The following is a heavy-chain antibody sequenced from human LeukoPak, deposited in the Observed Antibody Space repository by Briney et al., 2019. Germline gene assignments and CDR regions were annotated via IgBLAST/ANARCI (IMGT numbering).Heavy chain of an antibody. CDR3: ARHKSGIDWFDP. CDR2: TYYRSRWGN. CDR1: GDSVSNNIAT. V-gene: IGHV6-1*01. Sequence: SQTLSLTCAITGDSVSNNIATWNWVRQSPSRGLEWLGRTYYRSRWGNDYAISVKGRITINPDTSRNQFSLQLNSVTPEDTAVYYCARHKSGIDWFDPWGQGTLVTVSS. J-gene: IGHJ5*02. D-gene: IGHD1-14*01.